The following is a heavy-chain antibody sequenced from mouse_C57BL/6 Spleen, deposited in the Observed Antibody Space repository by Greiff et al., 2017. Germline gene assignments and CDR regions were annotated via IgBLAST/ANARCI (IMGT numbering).Heavy chain of an antibody. CDR1: GYTFTSYW. V-gene: IGHV1-64*01. CDR2: IHPNSGST. J-gene: IGHJ1*03. D-gene: IGHD1-1*01. CDR3: ARGDYYGSSPLWYFDV. Sequence: QVQLQQPGAELVKPGASVKLSCKASGYTFTSYWMHWVKQRPGQGLEWIGMIHPNSGSTNYNEKFKSKATLTVDKSSSTAYMQLSSLTSEDSAVYYCARGDYYGSSPLWYFDVWGTGTTVTVSS.